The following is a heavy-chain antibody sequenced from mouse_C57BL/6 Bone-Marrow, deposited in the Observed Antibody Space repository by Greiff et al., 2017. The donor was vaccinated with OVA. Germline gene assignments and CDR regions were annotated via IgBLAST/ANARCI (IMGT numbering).Heavy chain of an antibody. Sequence: EVQLQQSGAELVRPGASVKLSCTASGFTITDDYMHWVKQRPEQGLEWIGWIAPESGDTEYASKFQGKATLTADTSSNTAYLQLSSLTSEDAAVYYGTTEGNAMDYWGQGTAVTVSS. CDR1: GFTITDDY. J-gene: IGHJ4*01. CDR2: IAPESGDT. V-gene: IGHV14-4*01. CDR3: TTEGNAMDY.